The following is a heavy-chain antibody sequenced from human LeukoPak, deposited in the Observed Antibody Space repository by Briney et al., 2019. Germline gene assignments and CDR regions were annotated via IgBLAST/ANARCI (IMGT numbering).Heavy chain of an antibody. CDR3: AREAPICRNADCRTGFDY. Sequence: GGSLRLSCVASGFNFNNYDLHWVRQAPGKGLEWVAFIKFHGHETFYADSVEGRFTFSRDNSRNTVYLQMNSLRNEDTAVYYCAREAPICRNADCRTGFDYWGQGILVAVSS. V-gene: IGHV3-30*02. CDR1: GFNFNNYD. D-gene: IGHD1-1*01. J-gene: IGHJ4*02. CDR2: IKFHGHET.